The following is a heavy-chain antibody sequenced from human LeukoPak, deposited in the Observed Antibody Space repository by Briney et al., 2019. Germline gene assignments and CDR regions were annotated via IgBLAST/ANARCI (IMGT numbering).Heavy chain of an antibody. Sequence: PGGSLRLSCAASGFTFSSYAMHWVRQAPGKGLEWVAVISYDGGNKYYADSVKGRFTISRDNSKNTLYLQMNSLRAEDTAVYYCARDGNAHAFDIWGQGTMVTVSS. CDR1: GFTFSSYA. V-gene: IGHV3-30*04. J-gene: IGHJ3*02. CDR2: ISYDGGNK. D-gene: IGHD4-23*01. CDR3: ARDGNAHAFDI.